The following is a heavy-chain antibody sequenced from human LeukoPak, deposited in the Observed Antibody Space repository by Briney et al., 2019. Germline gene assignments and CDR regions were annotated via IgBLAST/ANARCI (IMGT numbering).Heavy chain of an antibody. CDR2: IYHSGST. D-gene: IGHD2-15*01. CDR1: GGSISSGGYY. Sequence: SETLSLTCTVSGGSISSGGYYWSWIRQPPGKGLEWIGYIYHSGSTYYNPSLKSRVTISVDTSKNQFSLKLSSVTAADTAVYYCARLNRYVVVVAAFNWFDPWGQGTLVTVSS. J-gene: IGHJ5*02. V-gene: IGHV4-30-2*01. CDR3: ARLNRYVVVVAAFNWFDP.